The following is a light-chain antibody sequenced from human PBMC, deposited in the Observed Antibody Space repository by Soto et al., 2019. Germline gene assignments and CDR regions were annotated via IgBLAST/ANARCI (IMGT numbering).Light chain of an antibody. V-gene: IGKV3-11*01. CDR2: DAS. CDR3: QQRNSWPPIT. CDR1: QSVRTY. J-gene: IGKJ5*01. Sequence: IVLTQSPATLSLSPGETATLSCRASQSVRTYLAWYQVKPGQAPRLLIYDASSRASGVPARFSGSGSGTDFTLTISSLEPEDFALYYCQQRNSWPPITFGQGTRLEIK.